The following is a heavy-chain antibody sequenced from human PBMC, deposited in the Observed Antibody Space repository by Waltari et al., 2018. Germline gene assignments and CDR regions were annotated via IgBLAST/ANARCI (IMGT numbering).Heavy chain of an antibody. D-gene: IGHD3-3*01. J-gene: IGHJ3*02. Sequence: VQLVQSGAEVKKPGSSVTVSCKASGGPFSRYAISWMRQAPGQGLEWMGIIYPGDSDTRYSPSFQGQVTISADKSISTAYLQWSSLKASDTAMYYCARSITIFGVVIHGAFDIWGQGTMVTVSS. V-gene: IGHV5-51*01. CDR1: GGPFSRYA. CDR3: ARSITIFGVVIHGAFDI. CDR2: IYPGDSDT.